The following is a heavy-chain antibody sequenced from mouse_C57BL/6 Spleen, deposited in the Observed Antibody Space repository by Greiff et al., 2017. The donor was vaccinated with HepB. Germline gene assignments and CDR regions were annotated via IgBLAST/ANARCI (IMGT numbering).Heavy chain of an antibody. CDR2: IDPSDSYT. Sequence: QVQLQQPGAELVKPGASVKLSCKASGYTFTSYWMQWVKQRPGQGLEWIGEIDPSDSYTNYNRKFKGKATLTVDTSSSTAYMQLSSLTSEDSAVYYCARNAYYFDYWGQGTTLTVSS. J-gene: IGHJ2*01. CDR1: GYTFTSYW. V-gene: IGHV1-50*01. CDR3: ARNAYYFDY.